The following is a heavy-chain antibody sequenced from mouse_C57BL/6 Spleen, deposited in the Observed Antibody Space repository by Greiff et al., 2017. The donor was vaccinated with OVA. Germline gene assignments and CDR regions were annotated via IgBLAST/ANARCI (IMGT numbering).Heavy chain of an antibody. V-gene: IGHV1-55*01. CDR3: ASRGGYAMDY. CDR2: IYPGSGST. J-gene: IGHJ4*01. Sequence: QVQLQQPGAELVKPGASVKMSCKASGYTFTSYWITWVKQRPGQGLEWIGDIYPGSGSTNYNEKFKSKAKLTVETSASTAYMQLSSVTSEDTAVYYCASRGGYAMDYWGQGTSVTVSA. CDR1: GYTFTSYW.